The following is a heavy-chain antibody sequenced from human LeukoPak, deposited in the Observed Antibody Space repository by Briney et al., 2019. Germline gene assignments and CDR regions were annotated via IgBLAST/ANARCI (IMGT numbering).Heavy chain of an antibody. D-gene: IGHD3-10*01. CDR1: GGSISSGSYY. CDR3: ARDLYSRRMDYYGSGSYFAY. CDR2: IYTRGST. Sequence: PSETLSLTCTVSGGSISSGSYYWTWIRQPAGKGLEWIGRIYTRGSTNYNPSLKSRVTISVDTSKNQFSLKLNSMTAADTAVYYCARDLYSRRMDYYGSGSYFAYWGQGTLVTVSS. J-gene: IGHJ4*02. V-gene: IGHV4-61*02.